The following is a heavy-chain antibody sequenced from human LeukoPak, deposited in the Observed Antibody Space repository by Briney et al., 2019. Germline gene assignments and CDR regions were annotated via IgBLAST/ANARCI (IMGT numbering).Heavy chain of an antibody. CDR2: IYYSGST. Sequence: SETLSLTCTVSGGSISSYYWSWIRQPPGKGLEWIGYIYYSGSTNYNPSLKSRVTISVDTSKNQFSLKLSSVTAADTAVYYCARVPFYYYGMDVWGQGTTVTVSS. J-gene: IGHJ6*02. D-gene: IGHD2-2*01. V-gene: IGHV4-59*01. CDR1: GGSISSYY. CDR3: ARVPFYYYGMDV.